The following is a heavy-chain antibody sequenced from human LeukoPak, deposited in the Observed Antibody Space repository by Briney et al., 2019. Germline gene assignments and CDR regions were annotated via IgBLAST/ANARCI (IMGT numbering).Heavy chain of an antibody. CDR3: ARDRYGTGSYDY. V-gene: IGHV1-18*01. J-gene: IGHJ4*02. CDR1: GYTFTGYG. CDR2: ISDYNGHR. Sequence: GASVKVSCKAYGYTFTGYGISWVRQAPGQGLEWMGWISDYNGHRNFAQKLQDRVTMTTDTSTNTDYMELRSLISDDTAFYYCARDRYGTGSYDYWGQGTLVAVSS. D-gene: IGHD3-10*01.